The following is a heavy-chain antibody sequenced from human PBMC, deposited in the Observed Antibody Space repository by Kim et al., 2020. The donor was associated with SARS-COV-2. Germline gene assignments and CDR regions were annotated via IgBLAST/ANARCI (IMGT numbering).Heavy chain of an antibody. V-gene: IGHV3-7*01. D-gene: IGHD3-10*01. Sequence: GGSLRLSCAASGFTFSYYWMSWVRQAPGKGLEWVANIKLDGSEKYYVDSVKGRFTISRDNAKNSLYLQMNSLRAEDTAVYYCARVAMGGSGSYWAAGVPRGFDIWGQGTMVTVSS. J-gene: IGHJ3*02. CDR2: IKLDGSEK. CDR3: ARVAMGGSGSYWAAGVPRGFDI. CDR1: GFTFSYYW.